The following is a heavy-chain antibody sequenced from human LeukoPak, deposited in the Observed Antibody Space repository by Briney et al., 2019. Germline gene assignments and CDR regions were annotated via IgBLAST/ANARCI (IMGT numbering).Heavy chain of an antibody. V-gene: IGHV3-74*01. CDR2: ITNDGSST. CDR3: ARDAVDTANAV. CDR1: GLTFSSHW. J-gene: IGHJ6*02. Sequence: GGSLRLSCAASGLTFSSHWMHWVRQAPGKGLVWVSRITNDGSSTTYADSVKGRFTISRDNAKNTLYLQMNSLRAEDTAVYYCARDAVDTANAVWGQGTTVTVSS. D-gene: IGHD5-18*01.